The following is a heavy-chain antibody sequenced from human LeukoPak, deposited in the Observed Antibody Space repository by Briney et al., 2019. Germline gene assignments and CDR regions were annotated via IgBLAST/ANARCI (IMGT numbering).Heavy chain of an antibody. CDR1: GGSISTGDYY. CDR3: ARGIDDIVVVPLDY. CDR2: IYHSGST. J-gene: IGHJ4*02. V-gene: IGHV4-30-2*01. Sequence: PSQTLSLTCTVSGGSISTGDYYWSWIRQPPGKGLEWIGYIYHSGSTYYNPSLKSRVTISVDRSKNQFSLKLSSVTAADTAVYYCARGIDDIVVVPLDYWGQGTLVTVSS. D-gene: IGHD2-2*01.